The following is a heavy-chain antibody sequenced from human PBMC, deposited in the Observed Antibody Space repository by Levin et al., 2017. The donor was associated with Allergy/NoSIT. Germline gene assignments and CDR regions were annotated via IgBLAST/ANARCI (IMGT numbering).Heavy chain of an antibody. Sequence: GGSLRLSCVASGFTFSDYAMHWVRQAPGKGLEWVAVISYDGSNKYYADSVKGRFTISRDNSKNTLYLQMNSLRAEDTAVYYCAKEGYSSSWYRIDAFDIWGQGTMVTVSS. J-gene: IGHJ3*02. V-gene: IGHV3-30*04. CDR3: AKEGYSSSWYRIDAFDI. CDR1: GFTFSDYA. D-gene: IGHD6-13*01. CDR2: ISYDGSNK.